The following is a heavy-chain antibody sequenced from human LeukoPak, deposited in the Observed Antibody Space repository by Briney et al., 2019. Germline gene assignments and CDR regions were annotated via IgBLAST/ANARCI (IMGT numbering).Heavy chain of an antibody. CDR1: GFTFSSYE. CDR2: ISSSGSTI. V-gene: IGHV3-48*03. D-gene: IGHD6-13*01. CDR3: ARLGDSSSWFYDY. Sequence: GGSLRLSCAASGFTFSSYEMNWVRQAPGKGLEWVSYISSSGSTIYYADSVKGRFTISRDNAKNSLDLHMNSLRADDTAVYYCARLGDSSSWFYDYWGQGTLVTVSS. J-gene: IGHJ4*02.